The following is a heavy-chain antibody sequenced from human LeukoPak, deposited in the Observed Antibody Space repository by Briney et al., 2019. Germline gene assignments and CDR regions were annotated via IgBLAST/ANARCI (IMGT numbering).Heavy chain of an antibody. Sequence: ASVKVSCKVSGYRLSEVSIHWVRQRPGKGLEWMGGIDPEDRESIYAQQFQGRVTMTEDTSTDTAYMEMSSLRAEDTAVYYCATGPRRYYDSRGYYYARGWFDPWGQGTLVTVSS. J-gene: IGHJ5*02. CDR3: ATGPRRYYDSRGYYYARGWFDP. CDR2: IDPEDRES. D-gene: IGHD3-22*01. V-gene: IGHV1-24*01. CDR1: GYRLSEVS.